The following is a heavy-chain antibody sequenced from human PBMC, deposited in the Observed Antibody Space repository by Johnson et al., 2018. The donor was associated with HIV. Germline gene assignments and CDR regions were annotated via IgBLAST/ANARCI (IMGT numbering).Heavy chain of an antibody. CDR3: ARESRSGTGNVPGRHALDV. D-gene: IGHD1-1*01. V-gene: IGHV3-30*02. CDR1: GFIFSTFG. Sequence: QVQLVESGGGVVQPGGSLRLSCAASGFIFSTFGMHWVRQAPGKGLEWVAFFRYEGSSNYNGDPVNGRFTISRDESKNTLFLEMDSLRPEDTALYYCARESRSGTGNVPGRHALDVWGQGTMVTVSS. J-gene: IGHJ3*01. CDR2: FRYEGSSN.